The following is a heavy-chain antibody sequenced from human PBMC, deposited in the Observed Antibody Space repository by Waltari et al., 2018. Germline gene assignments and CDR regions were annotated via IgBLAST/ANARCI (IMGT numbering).Heavy chain of an antibody. Sequence: QVQLQQWGAGLLKPSETLSLTCAVYGGSFSGYYWSWIRQPPGKGLEWIGEINHSGSTNYNPSLKSRVTISVDTSKNQFSLKLSSVTAADTAVYYCARRDLRTTVVTRGGFDYWGQGTLVTVSS. D-gene: IGHD4-17*01. CDR1: GGSFSGYY. CDR3: ARRDLRTTVVTRGGFDY. J-gene: IGHJ4*02. V-gene: IGHV4-34*01. CDR2: INHSGST.